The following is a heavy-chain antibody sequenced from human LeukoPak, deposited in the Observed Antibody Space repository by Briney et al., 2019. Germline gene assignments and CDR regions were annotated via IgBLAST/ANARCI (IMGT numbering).Heavy chain of an antibody. CDR3: ARVGGYSGYLNTYNWFDP. J-gene: IGHJ5*02. CDR2: INHSGST. Sequence: PSETLSLTCAVYGGSFSGYYWSWIRQPPGKGLEWIGEINHSGSTNYNPSLKSRVTISVDTSKNQFSLKLRSVTAADTAVYYCARVGGYSGYLNTYNWFDPWGQGTLVTVSS. D-gene: IGHD5-12*01. V-gene: IGHV4-34*01. CDR1: GGSFSGYY.